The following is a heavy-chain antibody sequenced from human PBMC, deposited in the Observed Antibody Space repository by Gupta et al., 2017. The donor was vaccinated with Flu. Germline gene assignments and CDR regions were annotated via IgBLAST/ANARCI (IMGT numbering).Heavy chain of an antibody. D-gene: IGHD1-26*01. Sequence: EVQLLESGGGLVQPGGSLRLACAASGFTFSSYASSWGRRAPGKGLEWVSAISGSGGSTYYADSVKGRFTISRDNSKNTLYLQMNSLRAEDTAVYYCAKAESGGSYAASYWGQGTLVTVSS. V-gene: IGHV3-23*01. J-gene: IGHJ4*02. CDR2: ISGSGGST. CDR1: GFTFSSYA. CDR3: AKAESGGSYAASY.